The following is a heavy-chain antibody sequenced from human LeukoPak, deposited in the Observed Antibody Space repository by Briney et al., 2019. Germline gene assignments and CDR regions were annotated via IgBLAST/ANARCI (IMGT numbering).Heavy chain of an antibody. D-gene: IGHD5-18*01. J-gene: IGHJ5*02. V-gene: IGHV4-31*03. Sequence: SQTLSLTCTVSGGSISSGGYYWSWIRQHPGTGLEWIGYIYYSGSTYYNPSLKSRVTISVDTSKNQFSLKLSSVTAADTAVYYCARAYADTAMLWNHNWFDPWGQGTLVTVSS. CDR3: ARAYADTAMLWNHNWFDP. CDR1: GGSISSGGYY. CDR2: IYYSGST.